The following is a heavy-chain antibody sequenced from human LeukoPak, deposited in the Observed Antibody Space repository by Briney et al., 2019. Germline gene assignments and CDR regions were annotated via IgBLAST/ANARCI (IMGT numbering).Heavy chain of an antibody. V-gene: IGHV3-48*01. CDR2: ISSSSSTI. Sequence: PGGSLRLSCAASGFTFGSYSMNWVRQAPGKGLEWVSYISSSSSTIYYADSVKGRFTISRDNAKNSLYLQMNSLRAEDTAVYYCARGGSSWPLPFDYWGQGTLVTVSS. D-gene: IGHD6-13*01. CDR3: ARGGSSWPLPFDY. J-gene: IGHJ4*02. CDR1: GFTFGSYS.